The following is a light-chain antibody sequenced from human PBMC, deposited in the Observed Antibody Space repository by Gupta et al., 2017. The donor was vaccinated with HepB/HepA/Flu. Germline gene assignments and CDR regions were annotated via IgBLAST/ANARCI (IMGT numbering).Light chain of an antibody. CDR2: KVS. Sequence: EVVMTQSPLSLPVTLGQSASISCKSSQSLVHTDGNIFLNWFHQRPGQSPRRLIYKVSKRDSGVPDRFSGSGSDTDFTLNSSRGEAEDVGVYYCRQGKFWRTFGQGTKVEI. CDR3: RQGKFWRT. CDR1: QSLVHTDGNIF. V-gene: IGKV2-30*02. J-gene: IGKJ1*01.